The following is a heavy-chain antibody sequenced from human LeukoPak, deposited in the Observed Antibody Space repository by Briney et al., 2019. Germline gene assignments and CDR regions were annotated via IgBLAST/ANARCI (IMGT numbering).Heavy chain of an antibody. Sequence: GSLRLSCAASGFTFSSYAMSWVRQAPGKGLEWIGEISRTGSIDYDPSVRGRATISLDKSKTQFSLRLTSLTSADTAVYYCARGQGAADYWGQGILVIVSS. V-gene: IGHV4-4*02. CDR3: ARGQGAADY. J-gene: IGHJ4*02. CDR2: ISRTGSI. D-gene: IGHD1-26*01. CDR1: GFTFSSYAM.